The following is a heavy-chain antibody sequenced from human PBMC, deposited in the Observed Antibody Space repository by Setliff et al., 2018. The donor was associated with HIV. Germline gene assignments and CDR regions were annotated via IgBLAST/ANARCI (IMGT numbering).Heavy chain of an antibody. Sequence: PGGSLRLSCAASGFTFSSYTMNWVRQAPGKGLEWVSSISSSSSYISYADSVKGRFTISRDNAKNSLYLQMNSLRVEDTAIYYCTREQWSPLMAYDIWGQGTMVTVSS. CDR1: GFTFSSYT. J-gene: IGHJ3*02. CDR2: ISSSSSYI. CDR3: TREQWSPLMAYDI. V-gene: IGHV3-21*04. D-gene: IGHD6-19*01.